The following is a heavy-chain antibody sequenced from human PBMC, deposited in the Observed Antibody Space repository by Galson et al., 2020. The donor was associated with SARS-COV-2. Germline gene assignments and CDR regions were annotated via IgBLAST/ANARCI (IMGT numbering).Heavy chain of an antibody. CDR3: ARINIFRFVEWSDYYCYGLDV. CDR2: IFSNDKK. Sequence: KMSGPTLVKPTETLTLTCTVSAFSLSDPRMGVSWIRQPPGKALEWLAHIFSNDKKSYRTSLKSRLTISKDTSKSQVVLTMTNMDPVDTATYFCARINIFRFVEWSDYYCYGLDVWGQGTTVTVSS. J-gene: IGHJ6*02. D-gene: IGHD3-3*01. V-gene: IGHV2-26*01. CDR1: AFSLSDPRMG.